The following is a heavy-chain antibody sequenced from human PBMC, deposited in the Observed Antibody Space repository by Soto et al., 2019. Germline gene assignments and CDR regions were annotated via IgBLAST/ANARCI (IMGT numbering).Heavy chain of an antibody. CDR3: GRDRQYCHFWSGYQGEGAYGMDV. Sequence: QVQLQQWGAGLLKPSETLSLTCGVYGGSFSGYSWTWIRKAPGKGLEWIGEINLSGGTNYNSSLNSRFTISVKTSKTQVTLLRYHVTAAETALYYCGRDRQYCHFWSGYQGEGAYGMDVCGQGTTVTVS. J-gene: IGHJ6*02. CDR1: GGSFSGYS. V-gene: IGHV4-34*02. D-gene: IGHD3-3*02. CDR2: INLSGGT.